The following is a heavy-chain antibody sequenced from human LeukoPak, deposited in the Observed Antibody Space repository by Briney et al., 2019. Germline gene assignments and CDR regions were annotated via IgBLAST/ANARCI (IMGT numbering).Heavy chain of an antibody. Sequence: PGGSLRLSCAASGFTFSGYSMSGGRQAPGEGLGWGSAISSGSSYIYYADSVRVRFTISRDNAKNSLYLQMNSLSAKDTAVYSCAGSDTTGYTPREWDYPDFDLCGRGTLAIVSS. V-gene: IGHV3-21*06. CDR1: GFTFSGYS. J-gene: IGHJ2*01. D-gene: IGHD1-1*01. CDR2: ISSGSSYI. CDR3: AGSDTTGYTPREWDYPDFDL.